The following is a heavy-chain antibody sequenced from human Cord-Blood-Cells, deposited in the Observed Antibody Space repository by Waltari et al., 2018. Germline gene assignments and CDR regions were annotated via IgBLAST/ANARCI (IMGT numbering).Heavy chain of an antibody. J-gene: IGHJ4*02. CDR1: GFTFSSYS. CDR2: ISSSSSYI. Sequence: EVQLVESGGGLVKPGGSLRLSCAASGFTFSSYSMNWVRQAPGKGLEWVSSISSSSSYIYYADSVKGRFTIYRDNAKNSMYLQMNSLRAEDTAVYYCARDIPGESKYYFDDWGQGTLVTVSS. D-gene: IGHD7-27*01. V-gene: IGHV3-21*01. CDR3: ARDIPGESKYYFDD.